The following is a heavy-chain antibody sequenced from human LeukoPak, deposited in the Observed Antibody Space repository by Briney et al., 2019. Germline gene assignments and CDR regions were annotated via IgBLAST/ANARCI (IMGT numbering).Heavy chain of an antibody. D-gene: IGHD3-3*01. J-gene: IGHJ4*02. CDR1: GYSISSGYY. CDR2: IYHSGST. V-gene: IGHV4-38-2*01. CDR3: ASCYYDFGRGYSAFDY. Sequence: SETLSLTCAVSGYSISSGYYWGWIRQPPGNGLGWSGSIYHSGSTYYNPSLKSRVSISVDTSTNQFSLKLSSATAADTSLYNCASCYYDFGRGYSAFDYWGQGTLVTVSS.